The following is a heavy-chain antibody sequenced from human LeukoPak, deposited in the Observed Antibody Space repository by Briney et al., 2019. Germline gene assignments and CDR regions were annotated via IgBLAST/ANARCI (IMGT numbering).Heavy chain of an antibody. CDR3: AKGVNIYFDY. V-gene: IGHV3-23*01. Sequence: GGSLRLSCAASGFTFSDYYMSWVRQAPGKGLEWVSAISGSGGSTYYADSVKGRFTISRDNSKNTLYLQMNSLRAEDTAVYYCAKGVNIYFDYWGQGTLVTVSS. J-gene: IGHJ4*02. CDR2: ISGSGGST. CDR1: GFTFSDYY. D-gene: IGHD3-22*01.